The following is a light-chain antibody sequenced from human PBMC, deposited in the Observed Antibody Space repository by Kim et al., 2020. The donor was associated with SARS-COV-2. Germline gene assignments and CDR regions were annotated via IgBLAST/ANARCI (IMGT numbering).Light chain of an antibody. CDR1: SSNIGKNY. CDR2: DNN. Sequence: GQKVTISCSGSSSNIGKNYVSWYQQLPGTAPKLLIYDNNKRPSGIPDRFSGSKSGTSATLGITGLQTGDEADYYCGTWDSRLSAVVFGGGTQLTVL. V-gene: IGLV1-51*01. CDR3: GTWDSRLSAVV. J-gene: IGLJ2*01.